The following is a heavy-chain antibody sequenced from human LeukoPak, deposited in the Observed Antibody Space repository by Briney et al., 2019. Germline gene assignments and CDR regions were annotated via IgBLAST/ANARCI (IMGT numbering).Heavy chain of an antibody. J-gene: IGHJ4*02. V-gene: IGHV4-59*08. CDR1: GGSMSSYY. CDR3: AGHHPRNTVDF. CDR2: IYYSGST. Sequence: PSETLSLTCTVSGGSMSSYYWSWIRQPPGKGLEWIGYIYYSGSTNYNPSLKSRVTISVDTSKNQLSLKLRSVTAADTAVYYCAGHHPRNTVDFWGQGTLVTVSS. D-gene: IGHD2/OR15-2a*01.